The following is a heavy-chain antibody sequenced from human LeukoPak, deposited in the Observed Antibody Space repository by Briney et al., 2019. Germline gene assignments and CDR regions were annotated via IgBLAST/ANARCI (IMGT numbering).Heavy chain of an antibody. Sequence: GGSLRLSCAASGFTFSSYAMHWVRQAPGKGLEYVSAISSNGGSTYYANSVKGRFTISRDNSKNTLYLQMGSLRAEDMAVYYCARGFLAAAGTVDYWGQGTLVTVSS. V-gene: IGHV3-64*01. CDR2: ISSNGGST. CDR3: ARGFLAAAGTVDY. D-gene: IGHD6-13*01. CDR1: GFTFSSYA. J-gene: IGHJ4*02.